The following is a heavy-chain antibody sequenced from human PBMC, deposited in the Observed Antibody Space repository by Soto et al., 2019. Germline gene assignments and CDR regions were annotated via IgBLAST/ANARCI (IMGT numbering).Heavy chain of an antibody. CDR2: IYHSGST. CDR3: FRYYGAPVYYDY. D-gene: IGHD4-17*01. CDR1: GGSISSGGYF. J-gene: IGHJ4*02. Sequence: PSETLSLTCAVSGGSISSGGYFWSWIRQPPGKGLEWIGYIYHSGSTYYNPSLKSRVSISVDRSKNQFSLNLNSVTAADTAVYYCFRYYGAPVYYDYWCQTSLVTVS. V-gene: IGHV4-30-2*01.